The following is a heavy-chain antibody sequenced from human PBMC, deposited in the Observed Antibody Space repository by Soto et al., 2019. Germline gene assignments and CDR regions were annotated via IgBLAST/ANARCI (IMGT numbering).Heavy chain of an antibody. CDR2: VYYSGTT. J-gene: IGHJ4*02. V-gene: IGHV4-39*01. CDR3: ATTADH. D-gene: IGHD2-21*02. Sequence: QLQPQASGPGLVKPSETLSLTCTVSGGSISRSSYYWGWIRQPPGKGLEWIGSVYYSGTTHYSPSLKSRVTMSVDTSKNQFSLKLTSVTAADTAVYYCATTADHWGQGTLVTVSS. CDR1: GGSISRSSYY.